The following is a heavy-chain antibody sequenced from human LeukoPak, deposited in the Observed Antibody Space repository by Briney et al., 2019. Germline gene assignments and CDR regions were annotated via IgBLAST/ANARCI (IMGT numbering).Heavy chain of an antibody. CDR1: GFTFSSYA. CDR3: AKEARPMVRGVTIFAAFDI. J-gene: IGHJ3*02. CDR2: ISGSGGST. V-gene: IGHV3-23*01. D-gene: IGHD3-10*01. Sequence: GGSLRLSCAASGFTFSSYAMSWVRQAPGKGLEWVSAISGSGGSTYYADSVKGRFTISRSNSKNTLYLQMNRLRAEDTAVYYCAKEARPMVRGVTIFAAFDIWGQGTMVTVSS.